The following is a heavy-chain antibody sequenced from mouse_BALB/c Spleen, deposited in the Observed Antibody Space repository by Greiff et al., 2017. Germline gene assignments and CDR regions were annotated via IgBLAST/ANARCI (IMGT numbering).Heavy chain of an antibody. CDR1: GFTFSSFG. J-gene: IGHJ2*01. CDR3: ASGSFDY. Sequence: DVMLVESGGGLVQPGGSRKLSCAASGFTFSSFGMHWVRQAPEKGLEWVAYISSGSSTIYYADTVKGRFTISRDNPKNTLFLQMTSLRSEDTAMYYCASGSFDYGGQGTTRTVSS. CDR2: ISSGSSTI. D-gene: IGHD1-1*02. V-gene: IGHV5-17*02.